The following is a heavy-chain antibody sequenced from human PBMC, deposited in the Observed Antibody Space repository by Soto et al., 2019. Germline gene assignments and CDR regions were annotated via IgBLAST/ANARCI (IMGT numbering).Heavy chain of an antibody. CDR3: ARGHYGLDV. V-gene: IGHV3-11*01. J-gene: IGHJ6*02. CDR2: ISPSGSFT. Sequence: QVQLVESGGGLVKPGGSLRLSCAASGFTFRDYYVSWIRRSPEKGLEWVAYISPSGSFTYYADSVKGRFTISRDNADNSLYLQMNNLRAEDTAVYYCARGHYGLDVWGQGTTVTVSS. CDR1: GFTFRDYY.